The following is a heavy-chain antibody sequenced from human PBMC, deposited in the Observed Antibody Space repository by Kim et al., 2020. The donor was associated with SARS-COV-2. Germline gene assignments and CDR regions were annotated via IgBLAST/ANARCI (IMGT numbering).Heavy chain of an antibody. V-gene: IGHV3-30*01. Sequence: KGRFTISRDNSKNTLYLQMNSLRAEDTAVYYCARDLMLQFRYSYGPLDYWGQGTLVTVSS. J-gene: IGHJ4*02. CDR3: ARDLMLQFRYSYGPLDY. D-gene: IGHD5-18*01.